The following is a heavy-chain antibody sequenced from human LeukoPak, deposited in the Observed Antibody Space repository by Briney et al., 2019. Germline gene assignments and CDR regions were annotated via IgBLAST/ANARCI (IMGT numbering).Heavy chain of an antibody. CDR2: IYYSGST. CDR3: ARDPTILTGYYLGFDY. V-gene: IGHV4-39*07. CDR1: GGSISSSSYY. Sequence: PSETLSLTCTVSGGSISSSSYYWGWIRQPPGKGLEWIGSIYYSGSTYYNPSLKSRVTISVDTSKNQFSLKLSSVTAADTAVYYCARDPTILTGYYLGFDYWGQGTLVTVSS. D-gene: IGHD3-9*01. J-gene: IGHJ4*02.